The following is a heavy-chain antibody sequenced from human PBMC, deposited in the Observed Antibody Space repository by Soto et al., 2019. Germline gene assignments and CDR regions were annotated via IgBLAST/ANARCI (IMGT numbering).Heavy chain of an antibody. CDR1: GYTFTGYY. J-gene: IGHJ6*02. Sequence: AASVKVSCKASGYTFTGYYMHWVRQAPGQGLEWMGWINPNSGGTNYAQKFQGRVTMTRDTSISTAYMELSRLRSDDTAVYYCARDIVVVPAPDYYGMDVWGQGTTVTVSS. CDR2: INPNSGGT. V-gene: IGHV1-2*02. D-gene: IGHD2-2*01. CDR3: ARDIVVVPAPDYYGMDV.